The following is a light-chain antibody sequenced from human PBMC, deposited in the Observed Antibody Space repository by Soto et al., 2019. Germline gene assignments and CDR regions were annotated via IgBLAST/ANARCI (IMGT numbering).Light chain of an antibody. Sequence: QSALTQPASVSGSPGQSITISCTGTSSDVGSYNFVSWYQQHPGKAPKLMIYEGSKRPSGVSNRFSGSKSGNTASLTISGLQAEDEADYYCCSYAGGGSFVIANGTKVTVL. CDR3: CSYAGGGSFV. V-gene: IGLV2-23*03. J-gene: IGLJ1*01. CDR2: EGS. CDR1: SSDVGSYNF.